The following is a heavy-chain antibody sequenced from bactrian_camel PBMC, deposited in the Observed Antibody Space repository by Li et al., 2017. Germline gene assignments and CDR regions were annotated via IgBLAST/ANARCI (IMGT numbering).Heavy chain of an antibody. CDR1: SATSNTYC. V-gene: IGHV3S42*01. D-gene: IGHD3*01. CDR2: IDTGDGTA. CDR3: ELSTVCYGYPRRYF. Sequence: DVQLVESGGGSAQAGGSLRLSCASSSATSNTYCMGWFRQFPGKEREVVASIDTGDGTASYHDSVKGRFTISRDRTKWMMHLKMDRLTPEDTAMYYCELSTVCYGYPRRYFWGQGTQVTVS. J-gene: IGHJ4*01.